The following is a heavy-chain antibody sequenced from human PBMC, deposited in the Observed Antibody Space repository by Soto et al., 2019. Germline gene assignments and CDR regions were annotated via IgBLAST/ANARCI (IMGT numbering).Heavy chain of an antibody. CDR1: GFPFGENA. D-gene: IGHD6-19*01. CDR2: ISDSGATT. J-gene: IGHJ4*02. Sequence: GWSLRLSCASSGFPFGENAMRWVRQAPGKGLEWVSGISDSGATTYYADSVRGRFTISRDNSKNTLYLQMKSLRAEDSASYYCAKEDTSSGSLDYWGQGALVTVSS. V-gene: IGHV3-23*01. CDR3: AKEDTSSGSLDY.